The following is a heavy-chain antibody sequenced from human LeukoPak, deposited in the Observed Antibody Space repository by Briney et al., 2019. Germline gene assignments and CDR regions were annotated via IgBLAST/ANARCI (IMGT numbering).Heavy chain of an antibody. J-gene: IGHJ4*02. V-gene: IGHV1-69*04. CDR3: ARESYYGSGSYPDY. D-gene: IGHD3-10*01. Sequence: ASVKVSCKASGGTFSSYTISWVRQAPGQGLEWMGRIIPILGIANYAQKFQGRVTITADKSTSTAYMELSSLRSEDTAAYYCARESYYGSGSYPDYWGQGTLVTVSS. CDR2: IIPILGIA. CDR1: GGTFSSYT.